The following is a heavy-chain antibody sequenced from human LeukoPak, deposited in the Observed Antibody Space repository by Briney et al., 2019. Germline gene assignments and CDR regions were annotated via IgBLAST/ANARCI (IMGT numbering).Heavy chain of an antibody. CDR2: VNPNSGGT. J-gene: IGHJ4*02. V-gene: IGHV1-2*02. Sequence: ASVKLSCKASGYTFTGYYMQWVRHAPGQGLVWMGWVNPNSGGTNYAQKFQGRVTMTRDTSISTAYMELSRLRSDDTAVYYCARDSGDTAMGAGGYWGQGTLVTVSS. D-gene: IGHD5-18*01. CDR1: GYTFTGYY. CDR3: ARDSGDTAMGAGGY.